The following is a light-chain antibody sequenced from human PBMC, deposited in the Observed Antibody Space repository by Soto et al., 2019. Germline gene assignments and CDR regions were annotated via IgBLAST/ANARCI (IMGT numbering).Light chain of an antibody. CDR3: XQYGSSPPYT. Sequence: EIVLTQSPGTLSLSPGERAILSCRASQSVSSNYLAWYQQIPGQAPRLLIYGASSRATGIPNRFSGSGSGTDFTLTISRLXXXXXXXYXCXQYGSSPPYTFGQGTKLEIK. CDR1: QSVSSNY. J-gene: IGKJ2*01. V-gene: IGKV3-20*01. CDR2: GAS.